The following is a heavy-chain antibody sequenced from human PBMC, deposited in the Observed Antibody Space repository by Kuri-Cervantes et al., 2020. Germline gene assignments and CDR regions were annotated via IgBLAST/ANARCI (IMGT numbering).Heavy chain of an antibody. V-gene: IGHV3-21*01. CDR3: ARDSSGWYPVYYFDY. Sequence: GESLKISCAASGFTFSSYSMNWVRQAPGKGLEWVSSISSSSSYIYYADSVKGRFTISRDNSKNTLYLQMNSLRAEDTAVYYCARDSSGWYPVYYFDYWGQGTLVTVSS. CDR1: GFTFSSYS. CDR2: ISSSSSYI. D-gene: IGHD6-19*01. J-gene: IGHJ4*02.